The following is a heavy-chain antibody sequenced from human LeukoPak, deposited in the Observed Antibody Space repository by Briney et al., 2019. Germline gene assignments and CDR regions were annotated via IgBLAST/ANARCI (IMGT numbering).Heavy chain of an antibody. CDR3: ARVGYSYGYDY. V-gene: IGHV4-30-2*01. Sequence: SETLSLTCAVSGGSISSGGYSWSWIRQPPGKGLEWIGYIYHSGSTYYNPSLKSRVTISVDRSKNQFSLKLSSVTAAGTAVYYCARVGYSYGYDYWGQGTLVTVSS. D-gene: IGHD5-18*01. CDR2: IYHSGST. CDR1: GGSISSGGYS. J-gene: IGHJ4*02.